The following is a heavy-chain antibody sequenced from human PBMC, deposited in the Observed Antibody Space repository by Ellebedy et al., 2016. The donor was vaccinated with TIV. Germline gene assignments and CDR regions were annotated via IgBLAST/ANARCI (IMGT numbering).Heavy chain of an antibody. Sequence: PGGSLRLSCAASGFTFSNYWMHWVRQVPGKGLEWVSSIGGTGSTFYVDSVKGRFAISRDNTKNTLFLQMNSLRAEDTAVYYCAKGDGIPSFDYWGQGTLVTVSS. J-gene: IGHJ4*02. CDR2: IGGTGST. D-gene: IGHD1-26*01. CDR1: GFTFSNYW. V-gene: IGHV3-23*01. CDR3: AKGDGIPSFDY.